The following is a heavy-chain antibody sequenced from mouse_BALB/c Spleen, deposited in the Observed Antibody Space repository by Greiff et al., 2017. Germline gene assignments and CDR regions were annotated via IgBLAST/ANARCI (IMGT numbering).Heavy chain of an antibody. J-gene: IGHJ2*01. CDR1: GYSITSDYA. CDR3: ATYYYGSSYDFDY. V-gene: IGHV3-2*02. D-gene: IGHD1-1*01. CDR2: ISYSGST. Sequence: EVQGVESGPGLVKPSQSLSLTCTVTGYSITSDYAWNWIRQFPGNKLEWMGYISYSGSTSYNPSLKSRISITRDTSKNQFFLQLNSVTTEDTATYYCATYYYGSSYDFDYWGQGTTLTVSS.